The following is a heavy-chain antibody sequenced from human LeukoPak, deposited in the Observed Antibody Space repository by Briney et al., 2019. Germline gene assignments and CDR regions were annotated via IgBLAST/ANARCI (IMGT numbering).Heavy chain of an antibody. J-gene: IGHJ4*02. Sequence: GGSLRLSCAASGFTISSNYMSRVRQAPGKGLEWVSDIYSGGSTYYADYVKGRFTISRDNFKNTLYLQMNSLRAEDTAVYYCARDFFVVYSYGYDGPLAEYWGQGTLVTVSS. CDR3: ARDFFVVYSYGYDGPLAEY. CDR1: GFTISSNY. CDR2: IYSGGST. D-gene: IGHD5-18*01. V-gene: IGHV3-66*02.